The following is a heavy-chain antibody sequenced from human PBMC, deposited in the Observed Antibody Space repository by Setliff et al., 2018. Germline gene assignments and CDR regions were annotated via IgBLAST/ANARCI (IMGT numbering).Heavy chain of an antibody. V-gene: IGHV4-39*01. CDR1: GGSISSSNYY. D-gene: IGHD6-13*01. CDR2: IYYSGST. J-gene: IGHJ4*02. CDR3: ATGQHSGSWTLDQ. Sequence: SETLSLTCTVSGGSISSSNYYWGWIRQPPGKGLEWIGSIYYSGSTYYNPSLTSRVTMSVDTSKNQFSLKLSSVSAADTAVFFCATGQHSGSWTLDQWGQGTLVTVSS.